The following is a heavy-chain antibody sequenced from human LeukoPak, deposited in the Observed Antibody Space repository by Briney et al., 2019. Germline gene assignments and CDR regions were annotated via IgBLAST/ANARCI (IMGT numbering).Heavy chain of an antibody. Sequence: GGSLRLSCAASGFTVSSNYMSWVRQAPGKGLEWVSVIYSGGSTYYADSVRGRFTISRDNSKNTLYLRMNSLRAEDTAVYYCARGHYDSSGYYSNAFDIWGQGTMVTVSS. V-gene: IGHV3-53*01. CDR1: GFTVSSNY. D-gene: IGHD3-22*01. CDR2: IYSGGST. J-gene: IGHJ3*02. CDR3: ARGHYDSSGYYSNAFDI.